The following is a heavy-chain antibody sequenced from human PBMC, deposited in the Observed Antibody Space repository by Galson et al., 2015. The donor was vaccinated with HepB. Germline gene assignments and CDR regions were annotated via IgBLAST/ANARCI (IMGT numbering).Heavy chain of an antibody. CDR3: ARSFDNSGYYPDFDN. V-gene: IGHV2-5*02. J-gene: IGHJ4*02. D-gene: IGHD3-22*01. CDR1: GFSLSTSGVG. Sequence: PALVKPTQTLTLTCTFSGFSLSTSGVGVGWIRQPPGKALEWLALIYWDDEKRYSPSLQSRLTTTKDTSKNQVVLTMTNMDPVDTATYYCARSFDNSGYYPDFDNWGQGTLVTVSS. CDR2: IYWDDEK.